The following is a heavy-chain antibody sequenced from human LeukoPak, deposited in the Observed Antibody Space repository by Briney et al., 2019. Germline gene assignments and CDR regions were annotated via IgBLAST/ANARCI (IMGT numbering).Heavy chain of an antibody. D-gene: IGHD2-15*01. CDR2: ISGSGGST. CDR3: AKARGEQNGGSNY. CDR1: GFTFSSYA. Sequence: GGSQRLSCAASGFTFSSYAMSWVRQAPGKGLEWVSAISGSGGSTYYADSVKGRFTISRDNSKNTLYLQMNSLRAEDTAVYYCAKARGEQNGGSNYWGQGTQVIVSS. J-gene: IGHJ4*02. V-gene: IGHV3-23*01.